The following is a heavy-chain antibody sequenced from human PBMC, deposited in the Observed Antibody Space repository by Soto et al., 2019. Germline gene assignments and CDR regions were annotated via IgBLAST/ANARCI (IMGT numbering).Heavy chain of an antibody. CDR2: IDSSGDST. D-gene: IGHD2-21*01. V-gene: IGHV3-48*02. CDR3: ARVQLVDWFFINLDLYRMDV. CDR1: GFTFKSHS. J-gene: IGHJ6*02. Sequence: EVQLVESGGGLVQPGGSLRLSCSSSGFTFKSHSMNWVRQAPGKGLEWIARIDSSGDSTYYADSVKGRFAVSRDNANSSLFLQMNSLRDEDTAVYYCARVQLVDWFFINLDLYRMDVWGQGTTVVVSS.